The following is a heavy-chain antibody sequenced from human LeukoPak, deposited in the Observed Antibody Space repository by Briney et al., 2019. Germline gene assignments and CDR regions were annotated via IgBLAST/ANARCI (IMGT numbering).Heavy chain of an antibody. Sequence: SVKVSCKASGGTFSSYAISWVRQAPGQGLEWMGGIIPIFGTANYAQKFQGRVTITADESTSTAYMELSSLRSEDTAVYYCATSRNYYDSSGYSYSGSDFDYWGQGTLVTVSS. D-gene: IGHD3-22*01. CDR1: GGTFSSYA. CDR2: IIPIFGTA. CDR3: ATSRNYYDSSGYSYSGSDFDY. V-gene: IGHV1-69*13. J-gene: IGHJ4*02.